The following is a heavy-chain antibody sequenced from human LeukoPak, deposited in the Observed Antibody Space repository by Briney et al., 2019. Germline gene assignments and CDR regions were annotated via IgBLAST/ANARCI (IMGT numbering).Heavy chain of an antibody. CDR1: GGSISSYY. V-gene: IGHV4-59*01. D-gene: IGHD2-2*01. J-gene: IGHJ4*02. CDR3: AGGFSSTSWFDY. CDR2: IYYIWST. Sequence: SETLSLTCTVSGGSISSYYWSWIRQPPGKGRWCIGYIYYIWSTNYNPSPNMRATISIGTSKNQFSLTLSSVTAADTAVYYCAGGFSSTSWFDYWGEGTLVTVSS.